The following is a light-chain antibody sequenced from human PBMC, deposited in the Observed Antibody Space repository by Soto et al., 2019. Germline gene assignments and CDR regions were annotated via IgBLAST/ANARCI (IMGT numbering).Light chain of an antibody. CDR2: EVS. CDR1: NSDIGSYNY. J-gene: IGLJ1*01. Sequence: QSVLTQPASVSVSSGQSITISCSGTNSDIGSYNYVSWYLQHPGKAPKLIVFEVSNRPSGISDRFSGSKSGNTAYLTISGLQTEDEAVYYCNSFTSSNTLHYVFGNGTKVTVL. CDR3: NSFTSSNTLHYV. V-gene: IGLV2-14*01.